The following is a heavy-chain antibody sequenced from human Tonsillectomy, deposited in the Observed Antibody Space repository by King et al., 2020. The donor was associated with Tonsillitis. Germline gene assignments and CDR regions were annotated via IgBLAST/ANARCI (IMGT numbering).Heavy chain of an antibody. CDR2: ISGYGGDT. CDR1: GFTFSNYA. D-gene: IGHD1-26*01. V-gene: IGHV3-23*04. J-gene: IGHJ4*02. CDR3: AKDRGGRAGGFDY. Sequence: VQLVESGGGLVQPGGSLRLSCAASGFTFSNYAMCWVRQAPGKGLEWVSFISGYGGDTYYADSVQGRFIISRDNSKKTLYLQMNSLRAEDTAVYYCAKDRGGRAGGFDYWGQGTLVTVSS.